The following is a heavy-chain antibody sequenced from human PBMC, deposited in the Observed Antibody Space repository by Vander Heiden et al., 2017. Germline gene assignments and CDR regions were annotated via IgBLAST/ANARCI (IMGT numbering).Heavy chain of an antibody. CDR3: ARDGVVVVTAIPDAFDI. CDR2: ISSSSSTI. J-gene: IGHJ3*02. V-gene: IGHV3-48*02. CDR1: GFTFSSYS. D-gene: IGHD2-21*02. Sequence: EVQLVESGGGLVQPGGSLRLSCAASGFTFSSYSMNWVRQAPGKGLEWVSYISSSSSTIYYADSVKGRFTISRDNAKNSLYLQMNSLRDEDTAVYYCARDGVVVVTAIPDAFDIWGQGKMVTVSS.